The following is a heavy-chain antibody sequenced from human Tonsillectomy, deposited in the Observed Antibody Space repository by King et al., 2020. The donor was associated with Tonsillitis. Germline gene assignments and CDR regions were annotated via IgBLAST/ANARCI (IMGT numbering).Heavy chain of an antibody. J-gene: IGHJ3*02. CDR3: AKDLGTGGSLGIDI. CDR2: IRWYSGRI. CDR1: GFTFDDYA. V-gene: IGHV3-9*01. D-gene: IGHD7-27*01. Sequence: VQLVESGGGLVQPGRSLRLSCAASGFTFDDYAMHWVRQAPGKGLECVAGIRWYSGRIGYADSVKGRFTISRDNAKNSLYLQMNSLSAEDTALYYCAKDLGTGGSLGIDIWGQGTMVTVSS.